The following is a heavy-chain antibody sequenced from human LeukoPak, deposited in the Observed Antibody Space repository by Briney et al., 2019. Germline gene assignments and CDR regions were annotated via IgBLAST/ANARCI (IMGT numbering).Heavy chain of an antibody. V-gene: IGHV3-43*01. CDR3: AKATSAAMEPLPDY. CDR1: GFTFDDYT. D-gene: IGHD2-2*01. J-gene: IGHJ4*02. Sequence: SGGSLRLSCAASGFTFDDYTMHWVRQAPGKGLEWVSLISWDGGSTYYADSVRGRFTISRDNSKNSLYLQMNSLRTEDTALYYCAKATSAAMEPLPDYWGQGTLVTVSS. CDR2: ISWDGGST.